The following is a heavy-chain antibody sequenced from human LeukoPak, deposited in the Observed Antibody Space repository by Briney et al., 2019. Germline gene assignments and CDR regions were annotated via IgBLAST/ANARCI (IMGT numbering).Heavy chain of an antibody. V-gene: IGHV3-30*03. J-gene: IGHJ4*02. D-gene: IGHD3-10*01. Sequence: GGSLRLSCAASGFTFSSYGMHWVRQAPGRGLEWVAVISYDGSNKYYADSVKGRFTISRDNSKNTLYLQMNSLRAEDTAVYYCARSFRGQLWFGELLFGYWGRGTLVTVSS. CDR1: GFTFSSYG. CDR3: ARSFRGQLWFGELLFGY. CDR2: ISYDGSNK.